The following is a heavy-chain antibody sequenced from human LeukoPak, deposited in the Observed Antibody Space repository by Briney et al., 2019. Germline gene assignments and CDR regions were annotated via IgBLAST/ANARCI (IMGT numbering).Heavy chain of an antibody. CDR2: THHSGAT. CDR3: ARMGTDFWSGPYF. D-gene: IGHD3-3*01. CDR1: GYSISTGYY. Sequence: SETLSLTCSVSGYSISTGYYWGWIRQPPGKGPEWIDSTHHSGATYYNPSLRSRVITSVDTSKNQFSLKLTSVTAADTAVYYCARMGTDFWSGPYFWGQGSLVTVSS. V-gene: IGHV4-38-2*02. J-gene: IGHJ4*02.